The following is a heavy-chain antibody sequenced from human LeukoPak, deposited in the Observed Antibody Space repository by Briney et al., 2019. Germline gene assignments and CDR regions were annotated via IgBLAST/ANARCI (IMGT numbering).Heavy chain of an antibody. CDR3: ARIVPYNYGYVDY. CDR2: VYYSGTT. Sequence: SETLSLTCTVSGGSISNYYWSWIRQPPGKGLEWIGYVYYSGTTNYNSSLRGRVTISVDTSKNQLSLKLNSVTAAYTAVYYCARIVPYNYGYVDYWGQGTLVTVSS. J-gene: IGHJ4*02. CDR1: GGSISNYY. V-gene: IGHV4-59*01. D-gene: IGHD5-18*01.